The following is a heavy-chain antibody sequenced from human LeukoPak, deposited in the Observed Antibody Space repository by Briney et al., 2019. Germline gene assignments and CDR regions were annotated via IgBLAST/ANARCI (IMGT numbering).Heavy chain of an antibody. CDR3: ARGTCFDY. V-gene: IGHV4-38-2*02. Sequence: SETLSLTCTVSGYSISSGYYWGWIRQPPGKGLEWIGSIYHSGSTYYNPSLKSRVTISVDTSKNQFSLKLSSVTAADTAVYYCARGTCFDYWGQGTLVTVSS. J-gene: IGHJ4*02. CDR2: IYHSGST. CDR1: GYSISSGYY.